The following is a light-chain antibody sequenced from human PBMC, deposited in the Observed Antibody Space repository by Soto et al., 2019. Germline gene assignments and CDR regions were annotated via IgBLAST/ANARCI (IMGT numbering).Light chain of an antibody. Sequence: SVLKKPPSGTGAPVRGRSISCSRSSSNIGSNYVYWYQQLPGTAPKLLIYRNNQRPSGVPDRFSGSKSGTSASLAISGLRSEDEADYYCAAWDDSLSGFYVFGTGTKVTVL. CDR1: SSNIGSNY. CDR2: RNN. J-gene: IGLJ1*01. V-gene: IGLV1-47*01. CDR3: AAWDDSLSGFYV.